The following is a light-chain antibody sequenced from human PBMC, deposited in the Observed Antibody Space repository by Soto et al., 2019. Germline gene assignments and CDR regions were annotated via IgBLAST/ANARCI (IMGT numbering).Light chain of an antibody. CDR1: SSNIGAGYD. Sequence: QSVLTQPPSVSGAPGQRVTISCTGSSSNIGAGYDLHWYQQLPETAPKLLIYGNSNRPSGVPDRFSGSKSGTSASLAISGLRSEDEATSYCAAWDDTLNGQVFGGGTQLTV. J-gene: IGLJ3*02. CDR2: GNS. V-gene: IGLV1-40*01. CDR3: AAWDDTLNGQV.